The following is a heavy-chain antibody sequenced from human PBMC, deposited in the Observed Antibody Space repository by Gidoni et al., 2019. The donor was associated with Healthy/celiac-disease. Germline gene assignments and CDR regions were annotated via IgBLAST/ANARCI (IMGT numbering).Heavy chain of an antibody. J-gene: IGHJ4*02. CDR2: IYYSGST. V-gene: IGHV4-59*01. D-gene: IGHD2-2*01. CDR3: ARVGVVPATTRPYYFDY. CDR1: GGSISSYY. Sequence: QVQLQESGPGLVKPSETLSLTCTVSGGSISSYYWSWIRQPPGKGLEWIGYIYYSGSTNYNPSLKSRVTISVDTSKNQFSLKLSSVTAADTAVYYCARVGVVPATTRPYYFDYWGQGTLVTVSS.